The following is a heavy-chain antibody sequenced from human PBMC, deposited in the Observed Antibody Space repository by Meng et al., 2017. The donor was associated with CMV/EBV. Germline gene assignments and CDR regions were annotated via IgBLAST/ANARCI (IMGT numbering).Heavy chain of an antibody. J-gene: IGHJ6*02. CDR1: GFTVSSYY. V-gene: IGHV3-66*02. CDR2: IYSGGST. Sequence: VGSLRRSSAASGFTVSSYYMSWVRQAPGKGLEWVSVIYSGGSTYYADSVKGRFTISRDNSKNTLYLQMNSLTAEDTAVYYCARDHVRAGYYYYGMDVWGQGTTVTVSS. D-gene: IGHD1-14*01. CDR3: ARDHVRAGYYYYGMDV.